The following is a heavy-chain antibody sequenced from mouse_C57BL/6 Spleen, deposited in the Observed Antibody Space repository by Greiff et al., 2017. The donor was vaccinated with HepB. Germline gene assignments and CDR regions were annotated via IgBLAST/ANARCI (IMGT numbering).Heavy chain of an antibody. D-gene: IGHD2-3*01. V-gene: IGHV1-72*01. J-gene: IGHJ4*01. Sequence: VKLQESGAELVKPGASVKLSCKASGYTFTSYWMHWVKQRPGRGLEWIGRIDPNSGGTKYNEKFKSKATLTVDKPSSTAYMQLSSLTSEDSAVYYCARSDDGYLYYAMDYWGQGTSVTVSS. CDR1: GYTFTSYW. CDR2: IDPNSGGT. CDR3: ARSDDGYLYYAMDY.